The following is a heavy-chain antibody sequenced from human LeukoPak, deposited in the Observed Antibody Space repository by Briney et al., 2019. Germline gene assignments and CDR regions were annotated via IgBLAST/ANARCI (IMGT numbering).Heavy chain of an antibody. J-gene: IGHJ5*02. V-gene: IGHV3-53*01. CDR3: ARDCGVHITAAPPHH. Sequence: GGSLRLSCAASGFTVSYNYMTWVRQAPGKGLEWVALIFRSGPTSYADSVKGRFTISRDISKTTLYLEMNSLRPEDTAVYYCARDCGVHITAAPPHHWGQGTLVTVSS. CDR1: GFTVSYNY. CDR2: IFRSGPT. D-gene: IGHD6-25*01.